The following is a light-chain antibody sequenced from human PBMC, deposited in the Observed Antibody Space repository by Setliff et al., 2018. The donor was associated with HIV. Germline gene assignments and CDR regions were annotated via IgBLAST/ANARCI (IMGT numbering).Light chain of an antibody. Sequence: QSALAQPRSMSGSPGQSVTISCTGTSSDVDAYDYVSWYQHHPGKAPKLLIYDVSERPSGVPDRFSGSKSGNTASLTISGLQAEDEADYYCTSYTSSDIYVFATGTKVTVL. V-gene: IGLV2-11*01. CDR1: SSDVDAYDY. CDR3: TSYTSSDIYV. CDR2: DVS. J-gene: IGLJ1*01.